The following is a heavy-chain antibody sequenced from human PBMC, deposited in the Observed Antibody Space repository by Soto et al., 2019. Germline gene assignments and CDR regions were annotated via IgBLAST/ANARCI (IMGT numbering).Heavy chain of an antibody. D-gene: IGHD5-12*01. J-gene: IGHJ6*02. V-gene: IGHV1-69*01. CDR2: SIPIFGTA. CDR3: ARGRGYSGDDHYYYFDMDV. Sequence: QVQLVQSGAEVKKPASSVKVSCKASGGTFNNYPITWVRQAPGEGLEWMGGSIPIFGTANYAQNFQGRVTISVDESTSTAYMELSSLRSEDTAVHYCARGRGYSGDDHYYYFDMDVWGQWTTVTVSS. CDR1: GGTFNNYP.